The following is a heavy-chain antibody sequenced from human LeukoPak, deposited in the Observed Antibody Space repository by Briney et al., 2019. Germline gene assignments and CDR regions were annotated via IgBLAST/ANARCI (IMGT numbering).Heavy chain of an antibody. CDR2: IKQDGSEK. Sequence: GGSLRLSCAASGFTFSSYWMSWVRQAPGKGLEWVANIKQDGSEKYYVDSVKGRFTISRDNAKNSLYLQMNSLRAEDTAVYYCARDREGYDFWSGYKYWGQGTLVTVSS. CDR1: GFTFSSYW. V-gene: IGHV3-7*01. J-gene: IGHJ4*02. CDR3: ARDREGYDFWSGYKY. D-gene: IGHD3-3*01.